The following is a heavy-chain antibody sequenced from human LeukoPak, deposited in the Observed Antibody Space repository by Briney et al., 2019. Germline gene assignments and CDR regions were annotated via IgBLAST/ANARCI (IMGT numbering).Heavy chain of an antibody. D-gene: IGHD3-3*01. CDR3: ARGYDFWSGYYKTKWGYFDY. Sequence: PSETLSLTCTVSGGSISSSSYYWGWIRQPPGKGLEWIGEINHSGSTNYNPSLKSRVTISVDTSKNQFSLKLSSVTAADTAVYYCARGYDFWSGYYKTKWGYFDYWGQGTLVTVSS. J-gene: IGHJ4*02. CDR2: INHSGST. CDR1: GGSISSSSYY. V-gene: IGHV4-39*07.